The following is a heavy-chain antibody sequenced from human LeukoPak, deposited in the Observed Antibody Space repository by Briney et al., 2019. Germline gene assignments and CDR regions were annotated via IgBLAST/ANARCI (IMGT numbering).Heavy chain of an antibody. Sequence: ASVKVSCKASGYTFTRYAMHWVRQAPGQRLEWMGWLNAGNGNTKCSQKFQDRVTITRDTSASAAFMELSSLRSEDTAVYYCARAPYGDSLFDYWGQGTLVTVSS. J-gene: IGHJ4*02. CDR3: ARAPYGDSLFDY. CDR2: LNAGNGNT. D-gene: IGHD4-17*01. V-gene: IGHV1-3*01. CDR1: GYTFTRYA.